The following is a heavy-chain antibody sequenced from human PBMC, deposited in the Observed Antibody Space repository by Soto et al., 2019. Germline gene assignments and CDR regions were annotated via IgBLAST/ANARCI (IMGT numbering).Heavy chain of an antibody. CDR3: ARWRVVATIRAFDI. Sequence: GGSLRLSCAASGFTFSSYSMNWVRQAPGKGLEWVSSISSSSSYIYYADSVKGRFTISRDNAKNSLYLQMNSLRAEDTAVYYCARWRVVATIRAFDIWGQGTMVTVSS. D-gene: IGHD5-12*01. CDR2: ISSSSSYI. CDR1: GFTFSSYS. J-gene: IGHJ3*02. V-gene: IGHV3-21*01.